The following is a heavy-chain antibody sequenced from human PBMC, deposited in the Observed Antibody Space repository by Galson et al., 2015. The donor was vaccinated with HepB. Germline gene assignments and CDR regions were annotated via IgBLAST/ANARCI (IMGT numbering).Heavy chain of an antibody. V-gene: IGHV1-2*06. CDR1: GYTFTDYY. CDR3: ARDFWSGQWALDH. J-gene: IGHJ4*02. Sequence: SVKVSCKASGYTFTDYYMYWVRQAPGQGLEWMGRINPNSGGTNYAQKFQGRVTLTRDTSISTAYMELTRLTSDDTAMFYCARDFWSGQWALDHWGQGTLVTVSS. CDR2: INPNSGGT. D-gene: IGHD3-3*01.